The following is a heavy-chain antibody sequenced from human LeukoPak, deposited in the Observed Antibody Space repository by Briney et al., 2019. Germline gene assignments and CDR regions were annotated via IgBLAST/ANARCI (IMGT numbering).Heavy chain of an antibody. V-gene: IGHV4-59*01. J-gene: IGHJ3*02. CDR3: ASGIAAAGMPDAFDI. CDR1: GGSISSYY. D-gene: IGHD6-13*01. Sequence: SETLSLTCTVSGGSISSYYWSWIRQPPGKGLEWIGYIYYSGSTNYNPSLKSRVTISVDTSKNQFSLKLSSVTAADTAVYHCASGIAAAGMPDAFDIWGQGTMVTVSS. CDR2: IYYSGST.